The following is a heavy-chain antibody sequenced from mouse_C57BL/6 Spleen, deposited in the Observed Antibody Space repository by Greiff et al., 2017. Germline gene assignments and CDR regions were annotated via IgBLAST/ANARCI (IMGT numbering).Heavy chain of an antibody. V-gene: IGHV1-82*01. J-gene: IGHJ4*01. D-gene: IGHD1-1*01. CDR2: IYPGDGDT. Sequence: VKLQESGPALVKPGASVKISCKASGYAFSSSWMNWVKQRPGKGLEWIGRIYPGDGDTNYNGKFKGKATLTADKSSSTSYMQLSSLTSEDSAVYFCASYYGSRHYYAMDYWGQGTSVTVSS. CDR1: GYAFSSSW. CDR3: ASYYGSRHYYAMDY.